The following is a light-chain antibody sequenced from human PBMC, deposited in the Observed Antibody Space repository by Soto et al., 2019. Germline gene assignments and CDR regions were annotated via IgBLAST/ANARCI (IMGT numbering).Light chain of an antibody. CDR1: QSISNY. J-gene: IGKJ5*01. Sequence: DILMTQSPSSLSSSVGDRVTITCRASQSISNYLNWYQPKPWKAPNLLIYAASTLQSGVPSRFSGGGSGTDFTLTISSLQSEDFAVYYCQQYKNWPTITFGQGTRLEIK. V-gene: IGKV1-39*01. CDR3: QQYKNWPTIT. CDR2: AAS.